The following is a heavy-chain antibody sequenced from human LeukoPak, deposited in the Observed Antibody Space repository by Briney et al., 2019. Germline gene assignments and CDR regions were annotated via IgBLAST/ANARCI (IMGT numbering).Heavy chain of an antibody. CDR1: GYSSTSYW. CDR3: ASSRWYYGMDV. J-gene: IGHJ6*02. CDR2: IDPSDSYT. V-gene: IGHV5-10-1*01. Sequence: GESLMISCQGSGYSSTSYWISWVRQMPGKGLEWMGRIDPSDSYTNYSPSFQGHVTISADKSISTAYLQWSSLKASDTAMYYCASSRWYYGMDVWGQGTTVTVSS.